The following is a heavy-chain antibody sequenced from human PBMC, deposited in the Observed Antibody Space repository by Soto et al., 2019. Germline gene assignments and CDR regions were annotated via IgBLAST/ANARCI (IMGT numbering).Heavy chain of an antibody. CDR2: IYYSGST. V-gene: IGHV4-39*01. Sequence: QLQLQESGPGLVKPSETLALTCTVSGCSISSSSYYWGWLRQPPGKELEWIGSIYYSGSTYYNPSLKIRLTISVDTSKNQFSLKLRAVTAADTAVYSCARRDSSPHYRYWCQGALVTVSS. CDR1: GCSISSSSYY. D-gene: IGHD2-15*01. CDR3: ARRDSSPHYRY. J-gene: IGHJ4*02.